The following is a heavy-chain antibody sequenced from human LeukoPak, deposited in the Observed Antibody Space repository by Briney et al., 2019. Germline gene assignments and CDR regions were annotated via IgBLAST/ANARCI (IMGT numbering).Heavy chain of an antibody. CDR3: ARQGNWNLDY. CDR1: GGSFSGYY. Sequence: SETLSLTCAVYGGSFSGYYWSWIRQPPGKGLEWIGYNNYNGITNYNPSLKSRVTISVDTSKNQFSLKLTSVTAADTAIYYCARQGNWNLDYWGQGTLVTVSS. D-gene: IGHD1-1*01. CDR2: NNYNGIT. J-gene: IGHJ4*02. V-gene: IGHV4-59*08.